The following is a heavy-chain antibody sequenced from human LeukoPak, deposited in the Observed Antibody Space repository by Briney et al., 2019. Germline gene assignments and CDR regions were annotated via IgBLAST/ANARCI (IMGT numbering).Heavy chain of an antibody. CDR1: GYSFTSYW. CDR2: IYPGDSDT. CDR3: ARLRDYYDSSGYYYDAFDI. D-gene: IGHD3-22*01. J-gene: IGHJ3*02. V-gene: IGHV5-51*01. Sequence: GESLKISCKGSGYSFTSYWIGWVRQMPGKGLEWMGIIYPGDSDTRYSPSFQGQVTISADKSISTAYLQWSSLKASGTAMCYCARLRDYYDSSGYYYDAFDIWGQGTMVTVSS.